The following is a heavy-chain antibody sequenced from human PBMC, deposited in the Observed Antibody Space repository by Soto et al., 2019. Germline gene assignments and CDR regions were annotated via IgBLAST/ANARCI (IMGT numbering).Heavy chain of an antibody. CDR2: IIPIFGTA. Sequence: QVQLVQSGAEVKEPGSSVKVSCKASGGTFSSYAISWVRQAPGQGLEWMGGIIPIFGTANYAQKFQGRVTITADESTSTAYRELSSLRSEDTAVYYCARSAHYDYVWGRYRPYYYYGMDVWSQGTTVTVSS. V-gene: IGHV1-69*01. CDR1: GGTFSSYA. J-gene: IGHJ6*02. CDR3: ARSAHYDYVWGRYRPYYYYGMDV. D-gene: IGHD3-16*02.